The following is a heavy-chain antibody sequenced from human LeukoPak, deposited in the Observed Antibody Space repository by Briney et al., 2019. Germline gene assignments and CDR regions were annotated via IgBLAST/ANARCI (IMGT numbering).Heavy chain of an antibody. CDR3: AKGPAILITPFDY. Sequence: GGSLRLSCAASGFTLSSYGMHWVRQAPGKGLEWVAFIRFDGSNKYYADSVKGRFTISRDNSKNTLYLQMNSLRAEDTAVYYCAKGPAILITPFDYWGQGTLVTVSS. CDR2: IRFDGSNK. J-gene: IGHJ4*02. CDR1: GFTLSSYG. D-gene: IGHD3-16*01. V-gene: IGHV3-30*02.